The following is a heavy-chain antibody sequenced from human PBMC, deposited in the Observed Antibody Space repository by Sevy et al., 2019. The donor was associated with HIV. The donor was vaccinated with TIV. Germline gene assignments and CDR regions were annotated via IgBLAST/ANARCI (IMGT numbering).Heavy chain of an antibody. J-gene: IGHJ1*01. CDR3: AREGVGATFEYFQH. CDR1: GDSVSSNSAA. D-gene: IGHD1-26*01. Sequence: QSQTLSLTCGISGDSVSSNSAAWNWIRQSPSRGLEWLGRTYHRSKWYNDYAVSVKSRITIKADTSKNKFSLHLNSVTPEDTAVYYCAREGVGATFEYFQHWGQGTLVTVSS. CDR2: TYHRSKWYN. V-gene: IGHV6-1*01.